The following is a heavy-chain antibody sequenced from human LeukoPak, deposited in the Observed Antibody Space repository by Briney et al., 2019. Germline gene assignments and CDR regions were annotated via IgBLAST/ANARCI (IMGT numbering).Heavy chain of an antibody. Sequence: PSETLSLTCSVSGGSINSRPYYWGWIRQPPGKGLEWIGNIYYSGSTYYNPSLKSRVTISVDTSKNQFSLKLSSVTAADTAVYYCARWRDDYGDSYYFDYWGQGTLVTVSS. J-gene: IGHJ4*02. CDR1: GGSINSRPYY. CDR2: IYYSGST. CDR3: ARWRDDYGDSYYFDY. V-gene: IGHV4-39*01. D-gene: IGHD4-17*01.